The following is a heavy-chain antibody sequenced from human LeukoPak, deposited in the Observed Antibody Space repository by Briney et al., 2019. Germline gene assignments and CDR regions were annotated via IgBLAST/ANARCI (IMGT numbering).Heavy chain of an antibody. V-gene: IGHV3-21*01. J-gene: IGHJ4*02. Sequence: GGSLRLSCAASGFTFSSYSMNWVRQAPGKGLEWVSGISRSSSFRYYAESVKGRFTISRDNAKNSLYLQMSSLRAEDTAVYYCARERVTRGSGSYFHDYWGQGTLVTVSS. CDR1: GFTFSSYS. CDR2: ISRSSSFR. D-gene: IGHD1-26*01. CDR3: ARERVTRGSGSYFHDY.